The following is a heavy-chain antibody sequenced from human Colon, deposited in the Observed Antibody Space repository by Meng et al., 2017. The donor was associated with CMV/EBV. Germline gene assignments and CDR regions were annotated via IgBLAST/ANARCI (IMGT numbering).Heavy chain of an antibody. CDR3: AKALNLVVPAAAYFHY. D-gene: IGHD2-2*01. CDR2: ITGSGDVT. CDR1: GFIFDKYA. Sequence: GGSLRLSCAASGFIFDKYAMHWVRRAPGKGLEWVSAITGSGDVTYYADPVKGRFTISRDNSKNTLYLQMNSLRAEDTAVYFCAKALNLVVPAAAYFHYWGNGTLVTVSS. V-gene: IGHV3-23*01. J-gene: IGHJ4*01.